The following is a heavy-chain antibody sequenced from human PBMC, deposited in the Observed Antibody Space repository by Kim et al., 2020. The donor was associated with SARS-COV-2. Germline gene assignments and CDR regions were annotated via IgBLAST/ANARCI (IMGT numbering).Heavy chain of an antibody. D-gene: IGHD6-13*01. Sequence: SVKVSCKASGGTFSSYAISWVRQAPGQGLEWMGGIIPIFGTANYAQKFQGRVTITADESTSTAYMELSSLRSEDTAVYYCVRGLGIAAAGHPLDYWGQGTLVTVSS. V-gene: IGHV1-69*13. CDR3: VRGLGIAAAGHPLDY. J-gene: IGHJ4*02. CDR2: IIPIFGTA. CDR1: GGTFSSYA.